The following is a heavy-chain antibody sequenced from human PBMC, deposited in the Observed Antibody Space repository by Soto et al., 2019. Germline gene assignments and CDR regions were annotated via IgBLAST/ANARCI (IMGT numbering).Heavy chain of an antibody. CDR3: ARDTVSRSWLPLVF. CDR2: ISSSGSTI. Sequence: GSLRLSCAASGFTFSDYYMSWIRQAPGKGLEWVSYISSSGSTIYYADSVKGRFTISRDNAKNSLYLQMNSLRAEDTATYYCARDTVSRSWLPLVFWEQGPLVTVSS. J-gene: IGHJ4*02. D-gene: IGHD5-18*01. V-gene: IGHV3-11*04. CDR1: GFTFSDYY.